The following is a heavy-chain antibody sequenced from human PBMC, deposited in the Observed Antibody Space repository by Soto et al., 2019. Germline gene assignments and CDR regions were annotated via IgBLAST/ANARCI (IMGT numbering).Heavy chain of an antibody. J-gene: IGHJ4*02. CDR1: GFTFSDYA. Sequence: GGSLRLSCAASGFTFSDYAMHWVRQAPGKGLEWLAVILYDGSKEYCADSVKGRFTISRDNSNNMLHLQMSSLRPEDTAFYYCARLRGYSYGSDFVFDYWGQGTLVTVSS. V-gene: IGHV3-30-3*01. CDR2: ILYDGSKE. D-gene: IGHD5-18*01. CDR3: ARLRGYSYGSDFVFDY.